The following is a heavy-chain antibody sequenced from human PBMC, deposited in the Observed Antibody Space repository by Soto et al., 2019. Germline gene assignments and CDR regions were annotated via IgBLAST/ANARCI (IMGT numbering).Heavy chain of an antibody. CDR2: INAGNGYT. Sequence: ASVKVSCKASGYIFNNYVLHWVRQAPGQRLEWVGWINAGNGYTKYSQKFQGRVTITRDTSATTVYMVLYSLRSEDTAMHYCARVPAPTVLTHYFDYWGQGILVTVSS. CDR1: GYIFNNYV. CDR3: ARVPAPTVLTHYFDY. D-gene: IGHD4-4*01. J-gene: IGHJ4*02. V-gene: IGHV1-3*01.